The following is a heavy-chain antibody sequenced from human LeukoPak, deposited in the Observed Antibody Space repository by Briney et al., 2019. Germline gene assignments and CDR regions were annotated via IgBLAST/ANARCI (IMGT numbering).Heavy chain of an antibody. V-gene: IGHV3-23*01. CDR3: AKERRTMIMVLISQFDS. Sequence: PGGSLRLSCAASGFTFRNYAMTWVRQAPGKGLEWVTSTSGSGNSTYYADSVKGRFTISRDNSKNTVYLQMNSLRAEDTAVYYCAKERRTMIMVLISQFDSWGQGTLVTVSS. D-gene: IGHD2-21*01. CDR2: TSGSGNST. CDR1: GFTFRNYA. J-gene: IGHJ4*02.